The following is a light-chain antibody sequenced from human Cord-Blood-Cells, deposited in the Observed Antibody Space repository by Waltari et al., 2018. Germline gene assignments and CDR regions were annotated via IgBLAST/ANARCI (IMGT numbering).Light chain of an antibody. CDR3: QQRSNWYT. CDR1: QRVSSY. Sequence: EILLTQSPATLSLSPGERATLSSRASQRVSSYLAWYQQKPGQAPRLLIYDASNRATGIPARFSGSGSGTDFTLTISSLEPENFAVYYCQQRSNWYTFGQGTKLEIK. CDR2: DAS. J-gene: IGKJ2*01. V-gene: IGKV3-11*01.